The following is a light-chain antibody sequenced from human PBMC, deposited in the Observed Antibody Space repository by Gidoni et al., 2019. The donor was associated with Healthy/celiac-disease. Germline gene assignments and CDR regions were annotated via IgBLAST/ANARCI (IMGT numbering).Light chain of an antibody. J-gene: IGKJ4*01. V-gene: IGKV1-5*01. Sequence: DIQITQSPSTLSASVGDRVTITCRASQSISSWLAWYQQKPGKAPKLLIYDASSLESGVPSRFSGSGSGTEFTLTISSLQPDDFATYYCQQYNSSPLTFGGXTKVEIK. CDR2: DAS. CDR1: QSISSW. CDR3: QQYNSSPLT.